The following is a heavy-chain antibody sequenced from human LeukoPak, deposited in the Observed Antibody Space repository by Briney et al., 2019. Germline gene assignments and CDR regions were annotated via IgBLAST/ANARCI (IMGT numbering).Heavy chain of an antibody. V-gene: IGHV1-46*01. Sequence: ASVKVSCKASGYTFTGYYMHWVRQAPGQGLEWMGMINPSGGSTSYAQRFQGRVTMTRDMSTSTVYMELSSLRSEDTAVYYCARDFYYSSGSCETWFDPWGQGTLVTVSS. CDR2: INPSGGST. CDR3: ARDFYYSSGSCETWFDP. J-gene: IGHJ5*02. D-gene: IGHD3-10*01. CDR1: GYTFTGYY.